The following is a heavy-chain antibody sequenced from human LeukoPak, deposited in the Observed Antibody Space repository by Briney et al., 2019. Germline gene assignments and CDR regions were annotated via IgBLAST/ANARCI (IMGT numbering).Heavy chain of an antibody. CDR2: IIPILGIA. CDR1: GGTFSSYA. Sequence: GASVKVSCKASGGTFSSYAISWVRQAPGQGLEWMGRIIPILGIANYAQKFQGRVTITADKSTSTAYMELSSLRSEDTAVYYCARPRYCSSTSCYFHDAFDIWGQGTMVTVSS. D-gene: IGHD2-2*01. CDR3: ARPRYCSSTSCYFHDAFDI. J-gene: IGHJ3*02. V-gene: IGHV1-69*04.